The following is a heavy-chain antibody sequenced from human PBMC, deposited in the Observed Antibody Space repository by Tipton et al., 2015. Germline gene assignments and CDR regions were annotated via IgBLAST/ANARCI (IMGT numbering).Heavy chain of an antibody. V-gene: IGHV3-13*01. CDR2: IGTAGDK. CDR1: GFTFGDYA. J-gene: IGHJ3*02. Sequence: QLVQSGGGLVQPGRSLRLSCVASGFTFGDYAMHWVRQAIGKGLEWVSAIGTAGDKYYSGSVKGRFTISRENAKNSFYLQMNSLRAGDTAVYYCAREAGFCTDGVCAFDIWGQGTMVTVSS. D-gene: IGHD2-8*01. CDR3: AREAGFCTDGVCAFDI.